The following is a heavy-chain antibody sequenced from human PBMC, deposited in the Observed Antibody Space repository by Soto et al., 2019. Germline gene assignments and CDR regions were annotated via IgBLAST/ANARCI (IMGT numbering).Heavy chain of an antibody. CDR3: AATYYDFWSGPDYGMDV. CDR2: ISAYNGNT. Sequence: QVQLVQSGAEVKKPGASVKVSCKASGYTFTSYGISWVRQAPGQVLEWMGWISAYNGNTNYAQKLQGRVTMTTDTSTSTAYMELRSLRSDDTAVYYCAATYYDFWSGPDYGMDVWGQGTTVTVSS. D-gene: IGHD3-3*01. J-gene: IGHJ6*02. CDR1: GYTFTSYG. V-gene: IGHV1-18*01.